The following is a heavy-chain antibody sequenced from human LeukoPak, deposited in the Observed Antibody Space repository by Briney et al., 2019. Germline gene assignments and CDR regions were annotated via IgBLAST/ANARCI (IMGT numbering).Heavy chain of an antibody. CDR2: INWNGATT. Sequence: PGGSLRLSCAASGFTFDDYGMSWVRQAPGKGLEWVSGINWNGATTTYADSVKGRFTISRHNSKNTLYLQMNSLRAEDTAVYYCARGPGQGHAFDIWGQGTMVTVSS. V-gene: IGHV3-20*04. CDR1: GFTFDDYG. CDR3: ARGPGQGHAFDI. J-gene: IGHJ3*02.